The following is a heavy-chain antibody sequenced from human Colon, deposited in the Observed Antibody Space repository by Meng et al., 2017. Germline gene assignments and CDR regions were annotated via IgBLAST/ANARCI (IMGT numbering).Heavy chain of an antibody. V-gene: IGHV4-4*07. D-gene: IGHD3-22*01. CDR2: IYTSGST. J-gene: IGHJ4*02. CDR1: GGPISSYY. Sequence: GSLRLSCTVSGGPISSYYWSWIRQPAGKGLEWIGRIYTSGSTNYNPSLKSRVTMSVDTSKNQFSLKLSSVTAADTAVYYCARAGYDSSGYYFDYWGQGTLVTVSS. CDR3: ARAGYDSSGYYFDY.